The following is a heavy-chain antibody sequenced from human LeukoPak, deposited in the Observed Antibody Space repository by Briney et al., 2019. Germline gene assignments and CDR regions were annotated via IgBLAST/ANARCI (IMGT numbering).Heavy chain of an antibody. CDR2: IIPIFGTA. Sequence: ASVKVSSKASGGTFSSYAISWVRQAPGQGLEWMGGIIPIFGTANYAQKFQGRVTITTDESTSTACMELSSLGSENTAVYYCAPSGYSSGWSGIGVYYFDYWGQGTLVTVSS. V-gene: IGHV1-69*05. D-gene: IGHD6-19*01. CDR3: APSGYSSGWSGIGVYYFDY. J-gene: IGHJ4*02. CDR1: GGTFSSYA.